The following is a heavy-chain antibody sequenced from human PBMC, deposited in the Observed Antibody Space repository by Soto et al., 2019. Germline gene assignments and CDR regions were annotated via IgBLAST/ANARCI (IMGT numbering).Heavy chain of an antibody. D-gene: IGHD1-1*01. CDR1: GFTFSSYA. CDR3: AKERLGSVGGLYDP. V-gene: IGHV3-23*01. CDR2: IGGSDGST. J-gene: IGHJ5*02. Sequence: GGSLRLSCAASGFTFSSYAMSWLRQAPGKGPEWVSCIGGSDGSTYYADSVKGRFTISRDNSKNTLHLQMNTLRAEDTAVYYCAKERLGSVGGLYDPWGQGTLVTVSS.